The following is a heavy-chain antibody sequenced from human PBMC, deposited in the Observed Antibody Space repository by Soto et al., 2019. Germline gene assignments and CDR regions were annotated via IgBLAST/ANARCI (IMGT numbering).Heavy chain of an antibody. Sequence: PGGSLRLSCAASGFTFSSYGMHWVRQAPGKGLEWVAVISYDGSNKYYADSVKGRFTISRDNSKNTLYLQMNSLRAEDTAVYYCPNLPSGIAAAGHRDYWGQGTLVTVSS. J-gene: IGHJ4*02. CDR3: PNLPSGIAAAGHRDY. V-gene: IGHV3-30*18. D-gene: IGHD6-13*01. CDR2: ISYDGSNK. CDR1: GFTFSSYG.